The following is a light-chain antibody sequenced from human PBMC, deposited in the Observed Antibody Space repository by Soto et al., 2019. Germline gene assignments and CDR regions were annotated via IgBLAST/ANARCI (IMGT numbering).Light chain of an antibody. Sequence: DIVLTQSPGTLSLSPGERVTLSCRASQTLNSDYVAWYQQKPGQPPRLLIYAASTRATGIPDRFRGGGSGTDFTPTNRRLQPEDFAVYFCQNFCGSPAYTVGRGNKLEI. J-gene: IGKJ2*01. V-gene: IGKV3-20*01. CDR1: QTLNSDY. CDR3: QNFCGSPAYT. CDR2: AAS.